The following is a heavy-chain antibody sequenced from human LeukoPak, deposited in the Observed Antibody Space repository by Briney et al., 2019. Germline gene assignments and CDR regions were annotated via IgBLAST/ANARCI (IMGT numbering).Heavy chain of an antibody. CDR3: ARGRNYYGVYYFDY. CDR1: GGSISSYY. Sequence: PSETLSLTCTVSGGSISSYYWSWIRQPPGKGLEWIGYIYYSGSTNYNPSLKSRVTISVDTSKNQFSLKLSSVTAADTAVYYCARGRNYYGVYYFDYWGQGTLVTVSS. CDR2: IYYSGST. J-gene: IGHJ4*02. V-gene: IGHV4-59*01. D-gene: IGHD3-10*01.